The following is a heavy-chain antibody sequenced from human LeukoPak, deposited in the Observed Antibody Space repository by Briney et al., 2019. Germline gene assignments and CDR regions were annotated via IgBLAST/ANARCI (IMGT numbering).Heavy chain of an antibody. V-gene: IGHV3-53*01. CDR1: GFTVSSNY. CDR3: AREGGPNQPRAYMDV. CDR2: IYSGGST. Sequence: GGSLPLSCAASGFTVSSNYMSWVRQAPGKGLEWVSVIYSGGSTYYADSVKGRFTISRDNSKNTLYLQMNSLRAEDTAVYYCAREGGPNQPRAYMDVWGKGTTVTVPS. D-gene: IGHD2-2*01. J-gene: IGHJ6*03.